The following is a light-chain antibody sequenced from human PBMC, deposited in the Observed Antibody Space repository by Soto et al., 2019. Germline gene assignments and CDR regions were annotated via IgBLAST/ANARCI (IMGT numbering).Light chain of an antibody. CDR2: GAS. CDR1: QSVSSSY. J-gene: IGKJ1*01. V-gene: IGKV3-20*01. Sequence: EIVLTQSPGTQSLSPGERATLSCRASQSVSSSYLAWYQQKPGQAPRLLIYGASSRATGIPDRFSGSGSGTDFPLTISRLEPEDFAVYYCQQYGSSQSFGQGTKVEIK. CDR3: QQYGSSQS.